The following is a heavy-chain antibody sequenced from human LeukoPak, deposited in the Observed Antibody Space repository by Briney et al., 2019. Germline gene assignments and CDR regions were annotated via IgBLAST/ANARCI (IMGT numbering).Heavy chain of an antibody. CDR3: ASPGGFGSGYYFDY. Sequence: PSQTLSLTCTVSGGSISSGSYYWSWIRQPPGKGLEWIGSIYYSGSTYYNPSLKSRVTISVDTSKNQFSLKLSSVTAADTAVYYCASPGGFGSGYYFDYWGQGTLVTVSS. CDR2: IYYSGST. D-gene: IGHD1-26*01. V-gene: IGHV4-39*07. CDR1: GGSISSGSYY. J-gene: IGHJ4*02.